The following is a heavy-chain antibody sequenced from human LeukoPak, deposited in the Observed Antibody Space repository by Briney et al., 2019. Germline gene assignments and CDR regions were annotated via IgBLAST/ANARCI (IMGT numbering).Heavy chain of an antibody. J-gene: IGHJ3*02. CDR1: GFTFSSYS. Sequence: GGSLRLSCAASGFTFSSYSMNWVRQAPGKGLEWVSSISSSSSYIYYADSVKGRFTISRDNAKNSLYLQMNSLRAEDTAVYYCARDTDYYDSSGYYSDAFDIRGQGTMVTVSS. D-gene: IGHD3-22*01. CDR2: ISSSSSYI. CDR3: ARDTDYYDSSGYYSDAFDI. V-gene: IGHV3-21*01.